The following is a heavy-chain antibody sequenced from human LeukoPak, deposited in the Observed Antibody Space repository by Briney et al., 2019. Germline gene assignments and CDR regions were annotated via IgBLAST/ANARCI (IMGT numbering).Heavy chain of an antibody. Sequence: SETLSLTCTVSGGSISSSSYYWGWIRQPPGKGLKWIGSIYYSGSTNYNPSLKSRVTISVDTSKNQFSLKLSSVTAADTAVYYCARSWEGGLQYYYYYMDVWGKGTTVTVSS. CDR3: ARSWEGGLQYYYYYMDV. CDR2: IYYSGST. J-gene: IGHJ6*03. D-gene: IGHD4-11*01. CDR1: GGSISSSSYY. V-gene: IGHV4-39*07.